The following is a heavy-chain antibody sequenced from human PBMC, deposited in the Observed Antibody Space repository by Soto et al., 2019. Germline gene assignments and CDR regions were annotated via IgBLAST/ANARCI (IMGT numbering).Heavy chain of an antibody. CDR3: ARLTLVGATMGGSAPRYYYGMDV. D-gene: IGHD1-26*01. V-gene: IGHV3-30*03. J-gene: IGHJ6*02. CDR1: GFTFSSYG. Sequence: GGSLRLSCAASGFTFSSYGMHWVRQAPGKGLEWVAVISYDGSNKYYSTSLKTRLTISKDTSKNQVVLTMTNMDPVDTATYYCARLTLVGATMGGSAPRYYYGMDVWGQGTTVTVSS. CDR2: ISYDGSNK.